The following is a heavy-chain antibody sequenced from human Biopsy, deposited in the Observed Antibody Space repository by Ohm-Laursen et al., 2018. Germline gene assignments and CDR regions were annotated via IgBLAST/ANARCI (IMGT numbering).Heavy chain of an antibody. CDR3: ARGPYGDNAGAFDV. CDR1: GGSFSGYD. D-gene: IGHD4/OR15-4a*01. J-gene: IGHJ3*01. Sequence: GTLSLNCAVDGGSFSGYDWTWIRQPPGKGLEWVGEFSHTGTTIYNPSLKSRLTISVDKSKNHFSLRLTSVTAADTATYFCARGPYGDNAGAFDVWGQGTVVTVSS. CDR2: FSHTGTT. V-gene: IGHV4-34*01.